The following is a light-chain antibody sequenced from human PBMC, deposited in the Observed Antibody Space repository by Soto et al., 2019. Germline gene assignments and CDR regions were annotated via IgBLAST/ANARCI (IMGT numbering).Light chain of an antibody. CDR3: AAWDDSLVV. J-gene: IGLJ2*01. CDR2: RNN. V-gene: IGLV1-47*01. Sequence: QAVLTQPPSASGTPGQTVTISCSGSSSNIGSAYIYWYQPLPGTAPKLLIYRNNQRPSGVPDRFSASKSGTSASLAISGLRSEDEADYYCAAWDDSLVVFGGGTKLTVL. CDR1: SSNIGSAY.